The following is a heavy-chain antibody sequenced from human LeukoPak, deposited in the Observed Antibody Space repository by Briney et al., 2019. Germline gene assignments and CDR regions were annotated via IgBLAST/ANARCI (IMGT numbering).Heavy chain of an antibody. V-gene: IGHV3-48*03. Sequence: AGGSLRLSCAASGFSFSTYEMNWVRQAPGKGLEWVSYIDATSGTIHYGDSVKGRFTISRDNAKNSLYLQMNSLRVEDTAVYYCARDATVEVPGTLYFDHWGQGILVTVSS. CDR1: GFSFSTYE. J-gene: IGHJ4*02. CDR2: IDATSGTI. CDR3: ARDATVEVPGTLYFDH. D-gene: IGHD6-19*01.